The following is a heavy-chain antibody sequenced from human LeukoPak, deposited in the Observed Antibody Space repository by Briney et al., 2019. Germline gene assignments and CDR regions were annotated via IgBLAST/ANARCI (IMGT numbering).Heavy chain of an antibody. Sequence: ASVKVSCKASGYAFTGYYMHWVRQAPGQGLEWMGWINPNSGGTNNAQKFQGRVTMTRDTAISTAYMVLSRLRSDDTAVYYCARGIVVVPAAIWWFDPWGQGTLVTVSS. V-gene: IGHV1-2*02. D-gene: IGHD2-2*01. J-gene: IGHJ5*02. CDR3: ARGIVVVPAAIWWFDP. CDR1: GYAFTGYY. CDR2: INPNSGGT.